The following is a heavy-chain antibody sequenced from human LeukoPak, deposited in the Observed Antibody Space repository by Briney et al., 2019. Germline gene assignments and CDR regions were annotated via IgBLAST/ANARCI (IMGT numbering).Heavy chain of an antibody. Sequence: ASVTVSCKASGYTITSYAISWVRQAPGQGLEGMGWISAYNGNTIYAQNLQDRVTMTTDTSTSTAYMEVRSLRSDDTAVYYCAREVSDIRGQIDYWGQGTLVTVSS. CDR2: ISAYNGNT. V-gene: IGHV1-18*01. CDR1: GYTITSYA. J-gene: IGHJ4*02. D-gene: IGHD1-14*01. CDR3: AREVSDIRGQIDY.